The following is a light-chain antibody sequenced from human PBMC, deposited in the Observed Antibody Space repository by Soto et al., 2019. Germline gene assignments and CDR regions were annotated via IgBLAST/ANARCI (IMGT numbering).Light chain of an antibody. V-gene: IGKV1-17*01. J-gene: IGKJ1*01. Sequence: DIQVTQSPSSLSASVGDRVTITCRASQAIGNDLGWYQQKPGKAPKRLIYVTSDLASGVPSRFSGSGSGTEVTLTITSLQPEDFATYFCQQHYAVPWTFGHGTKLEIK. CDR3: QQHYAVPWT. CDR1: QAIGND. CDR2: VTS.